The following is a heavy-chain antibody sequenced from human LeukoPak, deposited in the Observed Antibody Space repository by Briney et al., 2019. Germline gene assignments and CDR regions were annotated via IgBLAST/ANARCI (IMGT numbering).Heavy chain of an antibody. CDR1: GGSINSGSYY. CDR3: ARGRRGYSYGLKGACWFDP. J-gene: IGHJ5*02. Sequence: SETLSLTCTVSGGSINSGSYYWTWIRQPAGKGLEWIGRIYTSGTTNYNPSLKSRVTMSVDTSKNQFSLKLSSVTAADTAVYYCARGRRGYSYGLKGACWFDPWGQGTLVTVSS. V-gene: IGHV4-61*02. CDR2: IYTSGTT. D-gene: IGHD5-18*01.